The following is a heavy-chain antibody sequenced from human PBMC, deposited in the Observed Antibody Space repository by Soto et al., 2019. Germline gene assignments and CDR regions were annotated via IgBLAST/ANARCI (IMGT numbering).Heavy chain of an antibody. CDR2: TSYDGSNK. CDR3: ARERFSAFDI. Sequence: QVQLVESGGGVVQPGRSLRLSCAASGFTFSSFAMDWVRQAPGKGLEWVAVTSYDGSNKCYADSVKGRFTISRDNSKNTLYLQMNILRAEDTAVYYCARERFSAFDIWGQGTMVTVSS. V-gene: IGHV3-30-3*01. J-gene: IGHJ3*02. D-gene: IGHD3-16*01. CDR1: GFTFSSFA.